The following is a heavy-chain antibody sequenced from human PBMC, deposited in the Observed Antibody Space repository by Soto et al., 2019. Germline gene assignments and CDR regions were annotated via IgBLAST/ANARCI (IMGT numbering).Heavy chain of an antibody. Sequence: SETLSLTCTVSGGSISSNYWTWIRQPPGKGLEWIGYVYNSGSTNYNPSLKSRVTISEDTSKSQFSLKVNSMTAADTAVYYCARYRREAVAGYTLDNWGQGLLVTVSS. J-gene: IGHJ4*02. CDR1: GGSISSNY. CDR2: VYNSGST. V-gene: IGHV4-59*01. D-gene: IGHD6-13*01. CDR3: ARYRREAVAGYTLDN.